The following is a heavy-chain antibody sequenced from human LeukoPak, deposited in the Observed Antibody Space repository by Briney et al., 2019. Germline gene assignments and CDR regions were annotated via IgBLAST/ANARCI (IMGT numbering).Heavy chain of an antibody. CDR1: GYTFTGYY. V-gene: IGHV1-46*01. J-gene: IGHJ4*02. D-gene: IGHD3-10*01. CDR3: AKGAGWFGEVFDY. CDR2: INPSGGST. Sequence: ASVKVSCKASGYTFTGYYMHWVRQAPGQGLEWMGIINPSGGSTSYAQKFQGRVTMTRDMSTSTVYMELSSLRSEDTAVYYCAKGAGWFGEVFDYWGQGTLVTVSS.